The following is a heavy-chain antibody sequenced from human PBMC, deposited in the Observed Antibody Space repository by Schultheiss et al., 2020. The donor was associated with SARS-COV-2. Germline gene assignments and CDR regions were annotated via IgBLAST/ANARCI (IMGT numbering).Heavy chain of an antibody. D-gene: IGHD5-18*01. CDR3: ARPGTVDTAIDY. J-gene: IGHJ4*02. CDR1: GYYFTSYW. Sequence: GESLKISCKGSGYYFTSYWIGWVRQMPGKGLEWMGIIYPGDSDTRYSPSFQGQVTISADNSISTAYLQWTSLQASDTAMYYCARPGTVDTAIDYWGQGTLVTVLL. CDR2: IYPGDSDT. V-gene: IGHV5-51*01.